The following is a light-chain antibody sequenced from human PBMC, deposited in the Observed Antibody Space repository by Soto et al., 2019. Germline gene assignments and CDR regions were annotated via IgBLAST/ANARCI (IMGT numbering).Light chain of an antibody. Sequence: QSALTQPASVSGSPGQSITISCTGSSSDVGSYNLFSWHQQYPGKAPKLMIYEGSKRPSGVSNRFSGSKSGNTASLTISWLLAEDEADYYCCSYAGRSTLVFGGGTKLTVL. J-gene: IGLJ3*02. CDR3: CSYAGRSTLV. CDR2: EGS. CDR1: SSDVGSYNL. V-gene: IGLV2-23*01.